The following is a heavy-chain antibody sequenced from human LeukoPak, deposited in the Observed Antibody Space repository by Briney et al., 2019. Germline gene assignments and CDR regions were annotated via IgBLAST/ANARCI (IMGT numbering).Heavy chain of an antibody. Sequence: PSETLSLTCTVSGDSFSSSSHYWGWLRQPPGRGLEWIGSIRNSGNTYYSPSLKSRVTISVDTSKNQFSLKLSSVTAADTAVYYCARHVYGEYGPGDYWGQGTLVTVSS. J-gene: IGHJ4*02. D-gene: IGHD4-17*01. CDR3: ARHVYGEYGPGDY. CDR2: IRNSGNT. CDR1: GDSFSSSSHY. V-gene: IGHV4-39*01.